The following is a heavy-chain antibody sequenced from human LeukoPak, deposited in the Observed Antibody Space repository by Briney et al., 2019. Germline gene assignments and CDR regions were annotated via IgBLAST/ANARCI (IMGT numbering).Heavy chain of an antibody. CDR1: GYTFTGYY. CDR2: INPNSGGT. Sequence: GASEKVSCKASGYTFTGYYMHWVRQAPGQGLEWMGWINPNSGGTNYAQKFQGRVTMTRDTSISTAYMELSRLRSDDTAVYYCARGSYYYGSGSSVWGQGTLVTVSS. D-gene: IGHD3-10*01. V-gene: IGHV1-2*02. CDR3: ARGSYYYGSGSSV. J-gene: IGHJ4*02.